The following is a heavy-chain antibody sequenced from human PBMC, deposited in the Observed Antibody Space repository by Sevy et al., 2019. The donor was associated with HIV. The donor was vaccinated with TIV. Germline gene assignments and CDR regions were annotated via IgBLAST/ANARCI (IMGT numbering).Heavy chain of an antibody. CDR3: AKLYYDFWSGYYPHTFDF. J-gene: IGHJ3*01. CDR1: GFTFSNYA. V-gene: IGHV3-23*01. D-gene: IGHD3-3*01. Sequence: GGSLRLSCAASGFTFSNYAMSWVRQAPGKGLEWVSDISGSGDNTYYADSVKGRFTISRDNSKNTLYLQMSSLRADDRAVYYCAKLYYDFWSGYYPHTFDFWGQGTMVTVSS. CDR2: ISGSGDNT.